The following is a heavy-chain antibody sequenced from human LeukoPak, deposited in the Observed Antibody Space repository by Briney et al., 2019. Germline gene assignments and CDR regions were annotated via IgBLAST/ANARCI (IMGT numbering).Heavy chain of an antibody. V-gene: IGHV3-7*03. CDR3: ARRPRYSSSCVYFDY. Sequence: GGSLRLSCAASGFTFSSYWMSWVRQAPGKGLEWVANIKQDGSEKYYVDSVKGRFTISRDNAKNSLYLQMNSLRAEDTAVYYCARRPRYSSSCVYFDYWGQGTLVTVSS. CDR2: IKQDGSEK. CDR1: GFTFSSYW. J-gene: IGHJ4*02. D-gene: IGHD6-13*01.